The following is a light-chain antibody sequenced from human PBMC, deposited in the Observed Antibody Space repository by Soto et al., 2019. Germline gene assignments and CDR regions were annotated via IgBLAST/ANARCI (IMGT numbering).Light chain of an antibody. CDR3: QQYYSSWT. V-gene: IGKV4-1*01. J-gene: IGKJ1*01. CDR1: QSVLYSSNNKNY. CDR2: WAS. Sequence: DIVMTQSPDSLAVSLGERATINCKSSQSVLYSSNNKNYLAWYQQKPGQPPKLLIYWASTRESWFPDRFSGSGSGTDFTLTISSLQAEDVAVYYCQQYYSSWTFGQGTKVEIK.